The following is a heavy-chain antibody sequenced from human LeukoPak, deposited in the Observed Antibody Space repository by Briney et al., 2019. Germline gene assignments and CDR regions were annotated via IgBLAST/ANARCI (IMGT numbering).Heavy chain of an antibody. V-gene: IGHV3-7*03. J-gene: IGHJ4*02. D-gene: IGHD1-7*01. Sequence: LSLTCTVSGGSISSGGYYWSWVRQAPGKGLEWVANIKQDGSEKYYVDSVKGRFTISRDNAKNSLYLQMNSLRAEDTAVYYCAKDERNWNYSLASQTYDWGQGTLVTVSS. CDR3: AKDERNWNYSLASQTYD. CDR1: GGSISSGGYY. CDR2: IKQDGSEK.